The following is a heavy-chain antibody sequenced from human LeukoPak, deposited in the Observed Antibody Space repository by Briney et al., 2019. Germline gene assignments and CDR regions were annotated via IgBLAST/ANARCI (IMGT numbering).Heavy chain of an antibody. Sequence: SETLSLTCSVSGGSISGYYWSWIRQPPGKGLEWIGYIYIGGNTDYNPSLKSRVTISLDTSKNQFSLNLGSVTAADTAVYYCARGYIWGSYPVPGPLDCWGQGTLVSVSS. V-gene: IGHV4-59*01. CDR3: ARGYIWGSYPVPGPLDC. CDR2: IYIGGNT. CDR1: GGSISGYY. D-gene: IGHD3-16*01. J-gene: IGHJ4*02.